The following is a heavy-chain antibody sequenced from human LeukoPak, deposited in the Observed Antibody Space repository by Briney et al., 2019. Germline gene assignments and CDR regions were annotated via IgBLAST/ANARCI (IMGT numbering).Heavy chain of an antibody. CDR1: GFTFSNAW. J-gene: IGHJ4*02. CDR3: TTGYYYDSRVYYFPDY. V-gene: IGHV3-15*01. D-gene: IGHD3-22*01. CDR2: ITGKTDGGTT. Sequence: PGGPLRLSCAASGFTFSNAWMSWVRQAPGKGLEWVGRITGKTDGGTTDYAAPVKGRFTVSRDDSKHTLYLQMNSLKTEDTAVYYCTTGYYYDSRVYYFPDYWGQGTLVTVSS.